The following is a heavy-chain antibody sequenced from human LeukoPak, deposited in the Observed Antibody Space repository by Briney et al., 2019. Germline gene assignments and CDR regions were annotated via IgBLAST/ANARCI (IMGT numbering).Heavy chain of an antibody. J-gene: IGHJ3*02. CDR2: VSSSGSAI. Sequence: GGSLRLSCAASGLTFSSYEINWVRRAPGKGLEWVSYVSSSGSAIYYADSVKGRFTISRDNAKNSLFLQMDSLRAEDTAVYYCARERHDAFDIWGQGTMVTVSS. CDR3: ARERHDAFDI. V-gene: IGHV3-48*03. CDR1: GLTFSSYE.